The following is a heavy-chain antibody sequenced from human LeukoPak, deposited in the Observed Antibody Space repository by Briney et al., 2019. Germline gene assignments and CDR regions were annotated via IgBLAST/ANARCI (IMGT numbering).Heavy chain of an antibody. CDR1: GFTFSSYA. CDR2: ISYDGSNK. D-gene: IGHD6-19*01. CDR3: ARVRLAGIAVAGSFDY. J-gene: IGHJ4*02. V-gene: IGHV3-30-3*01. Sequence: PGGSLRLSCAASGFTFSSYAMHWVSQAPGKGLEWVAVISYDGSNKYYADSVKGRFTISRDNSKNTLYLQMNSLRAEDTAVYYCARVRLAGIAVAGSFDYWGQGTLVTVSS.